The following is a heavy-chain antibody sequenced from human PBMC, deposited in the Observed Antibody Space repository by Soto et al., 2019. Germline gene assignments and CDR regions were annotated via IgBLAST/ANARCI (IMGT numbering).Heavy chain of an antibody. J-gene: IGHJ6*02. D-gene: IGHD2-15*01. CDR2: ISAYNAAT. Sequence: QGQLVQSGAEVKQPGASVKVSCKASGYTFTSYGISWVRQAPGQGLEWMGWISAYNAATNYAQKLHGRVTMTTDTSTNTAYMDLRSLRSDDTAVYYCARVQGIGGGSFGMDVWGQGTRVIVSS. V-gene: IGHV1-18*01. CDR3: ARVQGIGGGSFGMDV. CDR1: GYTFTSYG.